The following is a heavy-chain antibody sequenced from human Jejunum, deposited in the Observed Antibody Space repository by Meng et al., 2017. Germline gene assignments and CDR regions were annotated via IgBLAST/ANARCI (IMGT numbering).Heavy chain of an antibody. D-gene: IGHD5-18*01. CDR3: ARGGYYSFDY. CDR1: GGSISCVYW. V-gene: IGHV4-4*02. CDR2: IYHSGST. J-gene: IGHJ4*02. Sequence: GRRRGSGPGLVNPSETLSLTFSVSGGSISCVYWWTWVRQSPGKGLEWIGEIYHSGSTNYNPSLKSRVTISVDKSKNQFSLKLTSVTAADTAVYYCARGGYYSFDYWGQGTLVTVSS.